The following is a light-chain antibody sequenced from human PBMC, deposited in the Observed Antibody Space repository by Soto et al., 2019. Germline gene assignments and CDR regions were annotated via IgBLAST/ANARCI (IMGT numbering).Light chain of an antibody. Sequence: IQLTQSPSSLSASVGDRVTITCRASQGIKSFLAWFQQKPGKAPNLLISAASTLQSGVPSRFSGSGSGTEFTLTISGLQPEDVATYYCQQLNSYPLTFGGGTKVDIK. J-gene: IGKJ4*01. CDR1: QGIKSF. CDR3: QQLNSYPLT. V-gene: IGKV1-9*01. CDR2: AAS.